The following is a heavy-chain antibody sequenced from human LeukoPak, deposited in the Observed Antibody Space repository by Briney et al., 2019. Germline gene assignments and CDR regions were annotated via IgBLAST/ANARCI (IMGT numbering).Heavy chain of an antibody. CDR2: ISYDGSNK. J-gene: IGHJ4*02. V-gene: IGHV3-30-3*01. CDR1: GFTFSSYA. D-gene: IGHD5-18*01. CDR3: ARDGLQSWIQLWPSFDY. Sequence: PGGSLRLSCAASGFTFSSYAMHWVRQAPGKGLEWVAVISYDGSNKYYADSVKGRFTISRDNSKNTLYLQMNSLRAEDTAVYYCARDGLQSWIQLWPSFDYWGQGTLVTVSS.